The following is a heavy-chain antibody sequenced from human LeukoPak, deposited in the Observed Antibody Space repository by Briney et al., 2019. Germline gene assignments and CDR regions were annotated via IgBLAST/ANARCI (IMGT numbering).Heavy chain of an antibody. CDR3: ARRSPGGAGYFDL. CDR1: GGSISSYY. J-gene: IGHJ2*01. Sequence: SEALSLTCTVSGGSISSYYWSWIRQPPGKGLEWIGYIYYSGSTNYNPSLKSRVTVSVDTSKNQFSLKLSSVTAADTAVYYCARRSPGGAGYFDLWGRGTLVTVSS. D-gene: IGHD3-10*01. V-gene: IGHV4-59*08. CDR2: IYYSGST.